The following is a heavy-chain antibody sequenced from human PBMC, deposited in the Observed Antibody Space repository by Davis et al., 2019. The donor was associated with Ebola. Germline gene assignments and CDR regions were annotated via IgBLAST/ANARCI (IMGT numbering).Heavy chain of an antibody. D-gene: IGHD2-21*01. J-gene: IGHJ3*02. Sequence: AASVKVSCKASGGTFSSYANSWLRKAPGQGLEWKGGIIPIFGTANYAQKFQGRVTITADKSTSTAYMELNSLRSDDTAAYYCASGGDSNLLSRSDAFDIWGPGTVVTVSP. CDR1: GGTFSSYA. CDR2: IIPIFGTA. V-gene: IGHV1-69*06. CDR3: ASGGDSNLLSRSDAFDI.